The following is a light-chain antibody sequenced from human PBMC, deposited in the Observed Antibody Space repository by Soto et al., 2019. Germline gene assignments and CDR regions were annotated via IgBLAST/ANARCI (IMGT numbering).Light chain of an antibody. V-gene: IGLV2-14*02. J-gene: IGLJ1*01. CDR1: SSDVGSYNL. CDR2: EVR. CDR3: SSYTSNNTLV. Sequence: LTQPASVSGSPGQSITISCTGTSSDVGSYNLVSWYQQHPGKAPKLMIYEVRNRPSGVSNRFSGSKSGNTASLTISGLQAEDETDYYCSSYTSNNTLVFGTGTKVTVL.